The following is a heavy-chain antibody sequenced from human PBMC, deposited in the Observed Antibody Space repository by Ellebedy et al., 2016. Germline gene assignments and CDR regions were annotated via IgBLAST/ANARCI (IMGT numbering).Heavy chain of an antibody. Sequence: GESLKISXKGSGYSFTTYWIAWVRQMPGKGLEWMGIIYPSDSDTRYSPSFQGQVTISADKSISTAYLRWSSLKASDTAVYYCARPFCSTARCYDLSGGVDVWGQGTAVTVSS. CDR2: IYPSDSDT. J-gene: IGHJ6*02. D-gene: IGHD2-2*01. CDR3: ARPFCSTARCYDLSGGVDV. CDR1: GYSFTTYW. V-gene: IGHV5-51*01.